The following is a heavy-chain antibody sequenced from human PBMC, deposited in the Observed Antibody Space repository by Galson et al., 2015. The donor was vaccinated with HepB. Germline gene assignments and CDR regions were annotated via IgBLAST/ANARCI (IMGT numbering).Heavy chain of an antibody. CDR2: ISSSSTYI. D-gene: IGHD1-1*01. J-gene: IGHJ3*01. CDR1: GFTFSAYT. Sequence: SLRLSCAASGFTFSAYTFNWVRQTPEKGLEWVPSISSSSTYINYADSLAGRFTVSRDNSKDSLFLQMNSLRAEDTAVYYCARNTNGIDAFDVWGRGTVVTVSS. V-gene: IGHV3-21*04. CDR3: ARNTNGIDAFDV.